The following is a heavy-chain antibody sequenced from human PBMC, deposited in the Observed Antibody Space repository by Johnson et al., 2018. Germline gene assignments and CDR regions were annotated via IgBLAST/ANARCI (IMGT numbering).Heavy chain of an antibody. CDR1: GVSVSRLNW. D-gene: IGHD3-10*01. CDR3: ARARAGDYYGSGATFDI. V-gene: IGHV4-4*02. J-gene: IGHJ3*02. Sequence: QVQLQESGPGLVKPSGTXSLTCSVSGVSVSRLNWWNWVRQPPGKGLEWIGEVFHSGSDKYNPSLKSRVAFSIDKSKNQFSLSLISLTAADTAVYSCARARAGDYYGSGATFDIWGQGTMVSVSS. CDR2: VFHSGSD.